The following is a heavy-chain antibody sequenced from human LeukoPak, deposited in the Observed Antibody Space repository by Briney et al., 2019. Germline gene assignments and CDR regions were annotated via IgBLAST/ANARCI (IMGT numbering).Heavy chain of an antibody. V-gene: IGHV3-21*01. CDR2: ISSSSSYI. CDR1: GFTFSSYS. CDR3: ARAMATTTFDY. J-gene: IGHJ4*02. Sequence: GGSLGLSCAASGFTFSSYSMNWVRQAPGKGLEWVSSISSSSSYIYYADSVKGRFTISRDNAKNSLYLQMNSLRAEDTAVYYCARAMATTTFDYWGQGTLVTVSS. D-gene: IGHD5-24*01.